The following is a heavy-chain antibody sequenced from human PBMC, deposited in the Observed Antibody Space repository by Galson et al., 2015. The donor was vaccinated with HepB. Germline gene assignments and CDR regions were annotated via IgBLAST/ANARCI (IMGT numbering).Heavy chain of an antibody. CDR3: ARPVGSYYFDY. CDR1: GFTFSDYY. CDR2: IGSSSSYT. J-gene: IGHJ4*02. Sequence: SLRLSCAASGFTFSDYYMSWIRQAPGKGLEWVSYIGSSSSYTNYADSVKGRFTISRDNAKNSLYLQMNSLRAEDTAVYYCARPVGSYYFDYWGQGTLVTVSS. V-gene: IGHV3-11*06. D-gene: IGHD1-26*01.